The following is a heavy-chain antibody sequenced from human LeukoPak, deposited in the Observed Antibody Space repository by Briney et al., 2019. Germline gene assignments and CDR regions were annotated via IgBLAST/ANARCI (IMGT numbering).Heavy chain of an antibody. J-gene: IGHJ4*02. D-gene: IGHD1-26*01. V-gene: IGHV1-8*01. CDR2: MNPNSGNT. CDR3: ARTRTIVGAKGFDY. Sequence: GASVKVSCKASGYTVTSYDINWVRQATGQGLEWMGWMNPNSGNTGYAQKFQGRVTMTRDTSISTAYMELSRLRSDDTAVYYCARTRTIVGAKGFDYWGQGTLVTVSS. CDR1: GYTVTSYD.